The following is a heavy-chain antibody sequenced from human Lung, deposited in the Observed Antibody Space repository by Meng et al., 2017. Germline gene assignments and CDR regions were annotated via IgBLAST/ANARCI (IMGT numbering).Heavy chain of an antibody. CDR3: ARGPTTMAHDFDY. CDR1: GGSFSDYY. Sequence: QVQPQAWGAGLLKPSETLSLHCVVSGGSFSDYYWSWIRQPPGKGLEWIGEINHSGSTNYNPSLESRATISVDTSQNNLSLKLSSVTAADSAVYYCARGPTTMAHDFDYWGQGTLVTVSS. J-gene: IGHJ4*02. D-gene: IGHD4-11*01. CDR2: INHSGST. V-gene: IGHV4-34*01.